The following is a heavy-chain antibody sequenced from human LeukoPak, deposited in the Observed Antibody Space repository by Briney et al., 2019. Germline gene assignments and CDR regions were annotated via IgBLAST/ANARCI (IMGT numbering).Heavy chain of an antibody. CDR3: ARKGGLFDY. J-gene: IGHJ4*02. V-gene: IGHV4-59*01. D-gene: IGHD2-15*01. CDR2: IYYNGTT. CDR1: GGSIRYYY. Sequence: SETLSLTCTVSGGSIRYYYWSWIRQSPGKGLEWIGYIYYNGTTNYNPSLKNRVTISVDTSKNQFSPKMSSVTAADTAVYYCARKGGLFDYWGQGRLVTVSS.